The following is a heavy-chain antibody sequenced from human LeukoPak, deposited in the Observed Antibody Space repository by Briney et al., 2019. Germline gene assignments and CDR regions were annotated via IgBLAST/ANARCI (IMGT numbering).Heavy chain of an antibody. CDR3: AKDMSNKAAAVHFDY. Sequence: PGGSLRLSCAASGFTFSSYWMHWVRQAPGKGLVWVSRINSDGSSTSYADSVKGRFTISRDNAKNSLYLQMYSLRAEDTALYYCAKDMSNKAAAVHFDYWGQGTLVTVSS. J-gene: IGHJ4*02. CDR2: INSDGSST. CDR1: GFTFSSYW. D-gene: IGHD6-13*01. V-gene: IGHV3-74*01.